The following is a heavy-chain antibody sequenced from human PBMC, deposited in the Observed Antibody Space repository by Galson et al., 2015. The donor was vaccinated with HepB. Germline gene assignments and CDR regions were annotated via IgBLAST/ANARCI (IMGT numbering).Heavy chain of an antibody. CDR2: ISAYNGNT. V-gene: IGHV1-18*01. J-gene: IGHJ5*02. Sequence: SVKVSCKASGYTFTSYAISWVRQAPGQGLEWLGWISAYNGNTDYAQKFQGRVTMTTDTSTSTAYMEVRSLRSGDTAVYYCARVGKRGIGKVGTTGMLFDPWDQGTLVTVSS. D-gene: IGHD1-26*01. CDR1: GYTFTSYA. CDR3: ARVGKRGIGKVGTTGMLFDP.